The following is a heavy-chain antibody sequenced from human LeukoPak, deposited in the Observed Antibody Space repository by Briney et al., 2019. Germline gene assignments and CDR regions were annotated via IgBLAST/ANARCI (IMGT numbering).Heavy chain of an antibody. V-gene: IGHV3-33*01. D-gene: IGHD6-19*01. CDR3: ARGTIGVAGTLDF. Sequence: GGSLRLSCAASGFTFSTYAMHWVRQAPGKGLEWVAVIWYDGIDKYYADSVKGPFTISRDNFKNTVYLQMNSLRADDTAVYYCARGTIGVAGTLDFWGQGTLVTVSS. CDR2: IWYDGIDK. CDR1: GFTFSTYA. J-gene: IGHJ4*02.